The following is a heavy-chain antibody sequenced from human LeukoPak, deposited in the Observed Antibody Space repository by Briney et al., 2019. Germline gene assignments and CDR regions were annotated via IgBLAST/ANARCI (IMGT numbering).Heavy chain of an antibody. CDR2: IYHSGST. V-gene: IGHV4-30-2*01. CDR3: ARERYWYFDL. Sequence: SETLSLTCAVSGGSISSGGYSWSWIRQPPGKGLEWIGYIYHSGSTYYNPSLKSRVTISVDRSKTQFSLKLSSVTAADTAVYYCARERYWYFDLWGRGTLVTVSS. CDR1: GGSISSGGYS. J-gene: IGHJ2*01.